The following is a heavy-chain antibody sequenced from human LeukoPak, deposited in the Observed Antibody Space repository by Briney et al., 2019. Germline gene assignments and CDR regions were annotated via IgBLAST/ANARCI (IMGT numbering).Heavy chain of an antibody. J-gene: IGHJ4*02. CDR3: TRRKQVVGSSEIDY. CDR1: RGSISISGYW. CDR2: INYSGNT. Sequence: SETLSLTCTVSRGSISISGYWGGWIRQTPGKGLEWIGIINYSGNTYYNPSLKSRVTMSVDTSKNQFSVKLSSVTAADTAMYYCTRRKQVVGSSEIDYWGQGMLVTVSS. V-gene: IGHV4-39*01. D-gene: IGHD1-26*01.